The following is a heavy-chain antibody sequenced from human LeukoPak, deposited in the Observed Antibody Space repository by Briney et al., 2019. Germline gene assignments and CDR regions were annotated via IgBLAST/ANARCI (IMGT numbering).Heavy chain of an antibody. CDR3: ARGSSGLRPQH. CDR2: ISYDGSNK. CDR1: GFTFSSYA. J-gene: IGHJ1*01. Sequence: PGGSLRLSCAASGFTFSSYATHWVRQAPGKGLEWVAVISYDGSNKYYADSVKGRFTISRDNSKNTLYLQMNSLRAEDTAVYYCARGSSGLRPQHWGQGTLVTVSS. D-gene: IGHD6-6*01. V-gene: IGHV3-30-3*01.